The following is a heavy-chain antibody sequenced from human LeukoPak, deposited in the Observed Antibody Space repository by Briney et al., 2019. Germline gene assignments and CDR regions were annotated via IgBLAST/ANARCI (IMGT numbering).Heavy chain of an antibody. Sequence: SETLSLTCTVSGGSISRYYWSWIRQPPGKGREWIGYIYYSGSTNYNPSLKSRVTISVDTSKNQFSLKLSSVTAADTAVYYWARVYSSGWYADWYFDLWGRGTLVTVSS. V-gene: IGHV4-59*01. CDR2: IYYSGST. CDR1: GGSISRYY. D-gene: IGHD6-19*01. J-gene: IGHJ2*01. CDR3: ARVYSSGWYADWYFDL.